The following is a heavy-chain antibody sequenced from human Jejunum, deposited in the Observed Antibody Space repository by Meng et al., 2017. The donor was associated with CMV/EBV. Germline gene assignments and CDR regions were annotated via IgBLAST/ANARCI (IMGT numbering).Heavy chain of an antibody. D-gene: IGHD3-3*01. J-gene: IGHJ6*02. V-gene: IGHV3-30*02. Sequence: VPQSPSKGLGWLAFIRSDGHNNYFADSMKCRFTLSRDNSTYTLYLQMTRLRAEDTAVYYCAKDSSSDFWSGYFSFYHYGMDVWGQGTTVTVSS. CDR2: IRSDGHNN. CDR3: AKDSSSDFWSGYFSFYHYGMDV.